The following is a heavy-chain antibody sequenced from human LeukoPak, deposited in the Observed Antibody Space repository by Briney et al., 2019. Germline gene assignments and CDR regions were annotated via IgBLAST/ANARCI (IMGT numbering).Heavy chain of an antibody. J-gene: IGHJ2*01. D-gene: IGHD6-25*01. CDR1: GGSISSYY. V-gene: IGHV4-59*01. Sequence: SETLSLTCTVSGGSISSYYWTWIRRPPGKGLEWIGYIYYNGITSYNPSLKIRVTNSLNTSRNQFSLKLSAVTAADTAVYCARERPGPWFFDLWGRGTLITVSS. CDR2: IYYNGIT. CDR3: ARERPGPWFFDL.